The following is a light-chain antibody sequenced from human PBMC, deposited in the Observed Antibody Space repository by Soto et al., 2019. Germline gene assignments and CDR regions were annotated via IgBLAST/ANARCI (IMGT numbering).Light chain of an antibody. J-gene: IGKJ1*01. CDR1: QSISSW. CDR3: QQYNSYWT. CDR2: DAS. V-gene: IGKV1-5*01. Sequence: DIQSTQSPSTLSASVGDRVTFPCRASQSISSWLAWYQQKPGKAPKLLIYDASSLESGVPSRFSGSGSGTEFTLTISSLQPDDFATYYCQQYNSYWTFGQGTKVDI.